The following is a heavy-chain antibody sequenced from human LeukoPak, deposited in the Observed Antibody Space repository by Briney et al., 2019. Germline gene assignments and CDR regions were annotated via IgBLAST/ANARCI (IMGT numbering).Heavy chain of an antibody. CDR3: ARAVRDYGDYVYWFDP. Sequence: TASETLSLTCTVSGGSISSYYWSWIRQPPGKGLEWIGYIYYSGSTNYNPSLKSRVTISVDTSKNQFSLELSSVTAADTAVYYCARAVRDYGDYVYWFDPWGQGTLVTVSS. V-gene: IGHV4-59*01. CDR1: GGSISSYY. CDR2: IYYSGST. D-gene: IGHD4-17*01. J-gene: IGHJ5*02.